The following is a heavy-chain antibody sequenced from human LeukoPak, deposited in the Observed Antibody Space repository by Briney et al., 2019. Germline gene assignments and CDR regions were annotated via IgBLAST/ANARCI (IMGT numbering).Heavy chain of an antibody. D-gene: IGHD5-24*01. Sequence: GGSLRLSCAASGFTFSSYGMHWVRQAPGKGLEWVAFIRYDGSNKYYADSVKGRFTISRDISKNTLYLQMNSLRAEDTAVYYCAKDSGIEMATALLDYWGQGTLVTVSS. CDR1: GFTFSSYG. J-gene: IGHJ4*02. CDR2: IRYDGSNK. CDR3: AKDSGIEMATALLDY. V-gene: IGHV3-30*02.